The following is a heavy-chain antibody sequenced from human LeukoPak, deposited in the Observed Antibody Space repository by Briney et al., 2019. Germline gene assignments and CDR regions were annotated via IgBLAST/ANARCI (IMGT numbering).Heavy chain of an antibody. J-gene: IGHJ4*02. D-gene: IGHD5-24*01. CDR3: ARVTGEWLQFLDY. CDR2: INPNSGGT. V-gene: IGHV1-2*02. Sequence: WASVKVSCKASGYTFTGYYMHWVRQAPGQGLEWMGWINPNSGGTNYAQKFQGRVTMTRDTSISTAYMELSRLRSDDTAVYYCARVTGEWLQFLDYWGQGTLVTVSS. CDR1: GYTFTGYY.